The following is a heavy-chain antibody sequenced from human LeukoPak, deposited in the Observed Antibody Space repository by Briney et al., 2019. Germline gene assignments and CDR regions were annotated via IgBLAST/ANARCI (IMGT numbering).Heavy chain of an antibody. D-gene: IGHD2-21*02. V-gene: IGHV4-31*03. CDR1: GGSISSGGYY. CDR2: IYYSGST. J-gene: IGHJ4*02. Sequence: SQTLSLTYTVSGGSISSGGYYWSWIREHPWKGLEWFGYIYYSGSTYYKPSLKSRVTISVDTSKNQFSLKLSSVTAADTAVYYCARGMVVTAIRGGAHFDYWGQGTLGTVSS. CDR3: ARGMVVTAIRGGAHFDY.